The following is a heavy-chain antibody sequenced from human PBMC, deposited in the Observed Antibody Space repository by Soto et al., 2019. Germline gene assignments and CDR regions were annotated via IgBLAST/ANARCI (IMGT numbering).Heavy chain of an antibody. CDR2: IFPIFARI. CDR1: GGTFTTYT. V-gene: IGHV1-69*01. J-gene: IGHJ4*02. CDR3: AIITPITGVY. D-gene: IGHD1-20*01. Sequence: QVQLVQSGAEVKKPGSSVRVSCQVSGGTFTTYTISWVRQAPGQGLEWMGGIFPIFARINYAQQFQGRVTITADESTRTAYMEVYRLTSADAAVYYCAIITPITGVYWGQGTLVTVSS.